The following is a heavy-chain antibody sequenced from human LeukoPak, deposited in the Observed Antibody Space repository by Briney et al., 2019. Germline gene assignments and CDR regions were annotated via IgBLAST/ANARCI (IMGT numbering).Heavy chain of an antibody. CDR1: GGSISSYY. Sequence: PSETLSLTCTVSGGSISSYYWSWIRQPPGKGLEWIGYICYSGSTNYNPSLKSRVAISVDTSKNQFSLKLSSVTAADTAVYYCARARPFRNFDYWGQGTLVTVSS. J-gene: IGHJ4*02. CDR2: ICYSGST. D-gene: IGHD2/OR15-2a*01. V-gene: IGHV4-59*01. CDR3: ARARPFRNFDY.